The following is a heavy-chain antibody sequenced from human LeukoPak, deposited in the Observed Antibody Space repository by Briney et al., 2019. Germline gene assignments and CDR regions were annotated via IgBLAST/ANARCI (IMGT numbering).Heavy chain of an antibody. V-gene: IGHV4-59*08. CDR2: IYYSGST. D-gene: IGHD4-23*01. CDR1: GGSFSGYY. J-gene: IGHJ4*02. CDR3: ARSDYGGNFPFDY. Sequence: SETLSPTCAVYGGSFSGYYWSWIRQPPGKGLEWIGYIYYSGSTNYNPSLKSRVTISVDTSKNQFSLKLSSVTAADTAVYYCARSDYGGNFPFDYWGQGTLVTVSS.